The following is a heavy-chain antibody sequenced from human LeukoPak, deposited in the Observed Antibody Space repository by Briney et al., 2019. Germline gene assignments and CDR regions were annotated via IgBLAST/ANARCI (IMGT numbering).Heavy chain of an antibody. CDR1: GYTFTSYG. J-gene: IGHJ4*02. D-gene: IGHD3-22*01. V-gene: IGHV1-69*13. CDR2: IIPIFGTA. Sequence: ASVKVSCKASGYTFTSYGISWVRQAPGQGLEWMGGIIPIFGTANYAQKFQGRVTITADESASTAYMELSSLRSEDTAVYYCARAYYDSSGYFDYWGQGTLVTVSS. CDR3: ARAYYDSSGYFDY.